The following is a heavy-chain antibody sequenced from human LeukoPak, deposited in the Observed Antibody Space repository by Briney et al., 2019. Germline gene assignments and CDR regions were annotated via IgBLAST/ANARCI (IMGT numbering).Heavy chain of an antibody. D-gene: IGHD3-10*01. CDR2: VNTNSGGT. Sequence: ASVRVSCTASGYTFTNFDIMWGRQGPGQGLEWMGWVNTNSGGTGYAQKFQGRVSMTRDTSIGTAYMELSSLRSEDTAIYYCARGRGGTIIRGYLDSWGQGTLVSVSS. J-gene: IGHJ4*02. CDR1: GYTFTNFD. V-gene: IGHV1-8*01. CDR3: ARGRGGTIIRGYLDS.